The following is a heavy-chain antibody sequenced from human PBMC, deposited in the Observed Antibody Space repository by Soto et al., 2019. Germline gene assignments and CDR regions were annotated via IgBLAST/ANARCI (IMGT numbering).Heavy chain of an antibody. D-gene: IGHD5-12*01. Sequence: QVQLVESGGGVVQPGRSLRLSCAASGFTFSTYGMHWVRQAPGKGLEWVAVISYDGSNKYYADSVKGRFTISRDNSKNTLYLQMNSLRAEDTAVYYCVRGDSGYYDYYGMDVWGQGTTFNDSS. CDR2: ISYDGSNK. V-gene: IGHV3-30*03. J-gene: IGHJ6*02. CDR3: VRGDSGYYDYYGMDV. CDR1: GFTFSTYG.